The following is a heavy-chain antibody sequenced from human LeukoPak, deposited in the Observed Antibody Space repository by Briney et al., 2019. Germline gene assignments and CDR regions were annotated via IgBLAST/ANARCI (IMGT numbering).Heavy chain of an antibody. CDR1: GFTSIAYA. D-gene: IGHD3-10*01. CDR3: ARNQQVGGHSYYYYGMDV. CDR2: ISGGGVST. J-gene: IGHJ6*02. Sequence: GGSLRLSCVGSGFTSIAYALTCARQAPGKGLEWVSGISGGGVSTDYADPVKGELTISRDDSRNTLYLQMKNLRPDDRAINYCARNQQVGGHSYYYYGMDVWGQGTTVTVSS. V-gene: IGHV3-23*01.